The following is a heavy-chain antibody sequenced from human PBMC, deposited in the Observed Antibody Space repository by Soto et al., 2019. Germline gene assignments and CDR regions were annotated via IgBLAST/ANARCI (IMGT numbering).Heavy chain of an antibody. J-gene: IGHJ6*03. CDR1: GFTFSSYG. D-gene: IGHD3-10*01. CDR2: IWYDGSNK. V-gene: IGHV3-33*01. CDR3: ARDPSVSLVRGLSGHYVDV. Sequence: QVQLVESGGGVVQPGRSLRLSCAASGFTFSSYGMHWVRQAPGKGLECEAFIWYDGSNKYYADSVKGRFTISRDNSTNALYLQMNSLRAEDTAVYYCARDPSVSLVRGLSGHYVDVWGNGTTVTVSS.